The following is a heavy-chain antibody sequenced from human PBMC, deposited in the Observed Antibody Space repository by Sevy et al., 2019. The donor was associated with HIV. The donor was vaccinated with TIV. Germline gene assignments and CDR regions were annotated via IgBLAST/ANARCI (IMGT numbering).Heavy chain of an antibody. D-gene: IGHD3-10*01. V-gene: IGHV3-7*01. J-gene: IGHJ4*02. CDR1: GFVFSSHL. CDR2: IKQDGSEK. Sequence: GGSLRLSCEASGFVFSSHLMTWVRQAPGKGLEWVANIKQDGSEKYYVDSVKGRFTISRDNAKNSLYLRMNRLRVEDTAMYYCTSDYFWGQGSLVTVSS. CDR3: TSDYF.